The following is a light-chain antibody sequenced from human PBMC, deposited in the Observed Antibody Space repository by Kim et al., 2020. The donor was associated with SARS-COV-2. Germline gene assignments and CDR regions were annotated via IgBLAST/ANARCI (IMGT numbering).Light chain of an antibody. V-gene: IGKV3-15*01. J-gene: IGKJ2*02. CDR2: RTS. CDR3: QQYNNWPLPCT. Sequence: PGERATLSCRARQTFGTNLAWYQQNPGQAPRLLIYRTSTRATGVPARFSGSGSGTEFTLTISSLQSDDFATYYCQQYNNWPLPCTFGQGTKLEI. CDR1: QTFGTN.